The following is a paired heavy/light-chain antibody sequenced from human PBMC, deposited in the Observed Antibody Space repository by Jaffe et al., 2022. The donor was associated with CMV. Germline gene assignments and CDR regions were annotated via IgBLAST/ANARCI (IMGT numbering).Light chain of an antibody. Sequence: QSVLTQPPSVSGAPGQRVTISCTGTYSNVGAGYDVHWYQQLPGTAPKLLIYGNNNRPSGVPDRFSGSKSGTSASLAITGLQTEDEADYYCQSFDASLNGVFGGGTRLTVL. CDR3: QSFDASLNGV. V-gene: IGLV1-40*01. J-gene: IGLJ3*02. CDR2: GNN. CDR1: YSNVGAGYD.
Heavy chain of an antibody. V-gene: IGHV4-61*01. Sequence: QVQLQESTPGLVKPSETLSLTCTVSGASVSSGRYYWSWIRQSPGKGLEWVGSVYYNGNTKYNPSLKSRVTISADTSKNQFSLKLTSVTAADKALYYCAGGARDVVGGYYFYAMDVWGQGTTVTVSS. CDR1: GASVSSGRYY. J-gene: IGHJ6*02. D-gene: IGHD2-2*01. CDR3: AGGARDVVGGYYFYAMDV. CDR2: VYYNGNT.